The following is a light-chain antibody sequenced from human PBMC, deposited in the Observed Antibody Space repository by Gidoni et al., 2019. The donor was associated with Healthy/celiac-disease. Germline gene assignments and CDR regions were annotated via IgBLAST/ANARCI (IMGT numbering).Light chain of an antibody. J-gene: IGKJ2*01. Sequence: DIQMTQSPSSLSASVGDRVTIPCRASQSISSYLNWYQQKPGKAPKLLIYAASSWQSGVPSRFSGSGSGTDFTLTISSLQPEDFATYYCQQSYSTLMYTFGQGTKLEIK. CDR2: AAS. CDR1: QSISSY. V-gene: IGKV1-39*01. CDR3: QQSYSTLMYT.